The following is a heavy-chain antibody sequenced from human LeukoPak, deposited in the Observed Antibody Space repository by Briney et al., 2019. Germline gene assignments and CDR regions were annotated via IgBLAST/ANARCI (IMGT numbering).Heavy chain of an antibody. CDR2: IIPILGIA. CDR3: ARSLYYYDSSGPSTNWFDP. J-gene: IGHJ5*02. D-gene: IGHD3-22*01. V-gene: IGHV1-69*04. CDR1: GGTFSSYA. Sequence: ASVKVSCKASGGTFSSYAISWVRQASGQGLEWMGRIIPILGIANYAQKFQGRVTITADKSTSTAYMELSSLRSEDTAVYYCARSLYYYDSSGPSTNWFDPWGQGTLVTVSS.